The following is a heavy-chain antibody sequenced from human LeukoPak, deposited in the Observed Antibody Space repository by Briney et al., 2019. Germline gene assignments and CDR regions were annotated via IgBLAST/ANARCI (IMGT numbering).Heavy chain of an antibody. CDR3: ARDLATLGMDV. CDR2: ISYDGSNK. V-gene: IGHV3-30*01. CDR1: GFTFSSYG. D-gene: IGHD5-12*01. J-gene: IGHJ6*04. Sequence: PGGSLRLSCAASGFTFSSYGLHWVRQAPGKGLEWVAGISYDGSNKYYADSVKGRFTISRDNSKNTVYLQMNSLRAEDTAVYYCARDLATLGMDVWGKGTTVTVSS.